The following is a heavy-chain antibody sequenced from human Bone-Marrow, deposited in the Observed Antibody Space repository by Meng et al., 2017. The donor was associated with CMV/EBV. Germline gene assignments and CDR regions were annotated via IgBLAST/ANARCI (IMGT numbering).Heavy chain of an antibody. CDR3: AKDSPLVAAAAPGGHDAFDI. CDR2: ISLNSGSI. Sequence: SLKISCAASGFTFDDYAMHWVRQAPGKGLEWVSGISLNSGSIGYADSEKGRFTISRDNAKNTLYAQMNRLRAEDTAVYYCAKDSPLVAAAAPGGHDAFDIWGQGTMVTVSS. J-gene: IGHJ3*02. CDR1: GFTFDDYA. V-gene: IGHV3-9*01. D-gene: IGHD6-13*01.